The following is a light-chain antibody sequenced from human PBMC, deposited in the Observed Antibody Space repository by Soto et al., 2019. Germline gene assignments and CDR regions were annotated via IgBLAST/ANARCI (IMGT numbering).Light chain of an antibody. CDR3: QQYNNWPRT. Sequence: ELVLTQSPATLSLSPGERATLSCRASQLFSSNLAWYQHKPGQAPRLLIYGVSTRDTGVPDRFSGSASGTEFTLTISSLQSEDFAVYYCQQYNNWPRTFGQGTRLEIK. J-gene: IGKJ5*01. V-gene: IGKV3-15*01. CDR1: QLFSSN. CDR2: GVS.